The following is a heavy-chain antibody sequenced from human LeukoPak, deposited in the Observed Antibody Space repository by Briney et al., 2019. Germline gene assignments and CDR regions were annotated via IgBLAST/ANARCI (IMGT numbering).Heavy chain of an antibody. V-gene: IGHV3-66*01. J-gene: IGHJ5*02. D-gene: IGHD6-13*01. Sequence: GGSLRLSCAASGFTVSSSYMSWVRQAPGKGLEWVSVIYSGGSTYYADSVKGRFTISRDNSKNTLYLQMNSLRAEDTAVYYCAKDPAAVSWENWFDPWGQGTLVTVSS. CDR1: GFTVSSSY. CDR3: AKDPAAVSWENWFDP. CDR2: IYSGGST.